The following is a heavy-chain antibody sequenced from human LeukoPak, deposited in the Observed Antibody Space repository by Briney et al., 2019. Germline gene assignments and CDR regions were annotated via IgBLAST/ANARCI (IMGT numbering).Heavy chain of an antibody. CDR2: VDISGGT. V-gene: IGHV3-23*01. J-gene: IGHJ4*02. Sequence: GGSLRLSCAASGFTFSNYAMGWVRQAPGKGLEWVSSVDISGGTYYPDSVEGRFTISRDIAKNTVYLQMNSLRVEDTALYYCAKRCSSTSCPHFYFDYWGQGTLVTVSS. CDR3: AKRCSSTSCPHFYFDY. D-gene: IGHD2-2*01. CDR1: GFTFSNYA.